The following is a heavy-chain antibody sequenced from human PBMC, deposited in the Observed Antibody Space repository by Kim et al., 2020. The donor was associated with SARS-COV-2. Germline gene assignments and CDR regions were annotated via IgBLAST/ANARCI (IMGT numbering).Heavy chain of an antibody. CDR3: ARGRGSGWNFVDY. J-gene: IGHJ4*02. V-gene: IGHV3-33*01. D-gene: IGHD6-19*01. Sequence: YTGSVKGRFTISRDSSKNTHYLQMNSLRAEDTAVYYCARGRGSGWNFVDYWGQGTLVTVSS.